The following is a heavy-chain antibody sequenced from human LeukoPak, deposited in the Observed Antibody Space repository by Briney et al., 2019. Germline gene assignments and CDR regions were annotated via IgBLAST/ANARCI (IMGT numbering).Heavy chain of an antibody. CDR1: GYTLTELS. CDR3: ATDQRGAGLGFVYGSGSFNGLDV. CDR2: FDPEDGET. J-gene: IGHJ6*02. Sequence: ASVKVSCKVSGYTLTELSMHWVRQAPGKGLEWMGGFDPEDGETIYAQKFQGRVTMTEDTSSDTGYMELSSLRSEDAAVYYCATDQRGAGLGFVYGSGSFNGLDVWGQGTRSPSP. D-gene: IGHD3-10*01. V-gene: IGHV1-24*01.